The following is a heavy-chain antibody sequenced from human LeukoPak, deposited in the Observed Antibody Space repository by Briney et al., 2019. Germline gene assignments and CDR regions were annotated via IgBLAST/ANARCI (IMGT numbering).Heavy chain of an antibody. J-gene: IGHJ6*03. CDR1: GFTFNSNG. CDR2: IWYDGSNK. D-gene: IGHD3-22*01. CDR3: AKAGDNSGYYPAFYYYMDV. V-gene: IGHV3-33*06. Sequence: PGGSLRLSCAAPGFTFNSNGMHWVRQAPGKGLEGVALIWYDGSNKYYADSVKGRFTISRDNSKNTLYLQMDSLRAEDTAVYYCAKAGDNSGYYPAFYYYMDVWGRGTTVTVSS.